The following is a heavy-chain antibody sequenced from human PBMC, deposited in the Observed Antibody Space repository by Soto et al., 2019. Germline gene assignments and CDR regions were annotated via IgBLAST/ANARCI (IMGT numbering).Heavy chain of an antibody. V-gene: IGHV4-4*02. Sequence: SETLSLTCAVSGGSISRSNWWSLVRQPPGKGLEWIGEIYHSGSTNYHPSLKSRVTISVDKSKNQFSLKLTSLTAADTAVYYCARSITFDWLFFDNWGQGTLVTVSS. CDR3: ARSITFDWLFFDN. J-gene: IGHJ4*02. CDR2: IYHSGST. D-gene: IGHD3-9*01. CDR1: GGSISRSNW.